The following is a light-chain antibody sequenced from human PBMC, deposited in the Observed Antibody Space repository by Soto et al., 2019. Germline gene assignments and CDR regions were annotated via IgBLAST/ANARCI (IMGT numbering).Light chain of an antibody. CDR3: QQYYSYPRT. CDR1: QSITNW. V-gene: IGKV1-5*01. CDR2: DAS. J-gene: IGKJ1*01. Sequence: DIQMTQSPSTLSASVGDRVTITCRASQSITNWLAWYQQRPGKAPNLLIYDASSLESGVPSRFSGSGSGTEFTLTISCLQSEDFATYYCQQYYSYPRTFGQGTKVDIK.